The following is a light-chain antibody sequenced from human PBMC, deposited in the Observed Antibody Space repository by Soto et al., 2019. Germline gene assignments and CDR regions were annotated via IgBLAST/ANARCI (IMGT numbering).Light chain of an antibody. CDR3: QQYRTGWS. CDR2: TAS. V-gene: IGKV1-5*03. CDR1: QSISPW. J-gene: IGKJ1*01. Sequence: DIQMTQSPSTLSASVGDRVTITCRASQSISPWLAWYQQKPGKAPQLLIYTASNLEGGVPSRFSGSGSGTEFTLTISSLQPDDFATYYCQQYRTGWSFGQGTNVDLK.